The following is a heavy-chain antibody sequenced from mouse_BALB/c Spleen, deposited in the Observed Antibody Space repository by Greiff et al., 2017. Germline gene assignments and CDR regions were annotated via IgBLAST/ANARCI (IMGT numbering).Heavy chain of an antibody. D-gene: IGHD2-1*01. Sequence: EVQVVESGPELVKPGASVKMSCKASGYTFTSYVMHWVKQKPGQGLEWIGYINPYNDGTKYNEKFKGKATFTADTSSNTAYMQLSSLTSEDSAVYYCARSYGNSAWFAYWGQGTLVTVSA. J-gene: IGHJ3*01. CDR3: ARSYGNSAWFAY. CDR1: GYTFTSYV. V-gene: IGHV1-14*01. CDR2: INPYNDGT.